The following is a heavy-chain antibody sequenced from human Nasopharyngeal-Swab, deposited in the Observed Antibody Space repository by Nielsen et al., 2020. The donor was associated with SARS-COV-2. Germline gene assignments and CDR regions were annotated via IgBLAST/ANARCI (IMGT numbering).Heavy chain of an antibody. V-gene: IGHV3-11*06. CDR2: ISSSSSYT. CDR3: ARFLDKVDYTYGMDV. Sequence: RQAPGKGLEWVSYISSSSSYTNYADSVKGRFTISRDNAKNSLYLQMNSLRAEDTAVYYCARFLDKVDYTYGMDVWGQGTTVTVSS. J-gene: IGHJ6*02. D-gene: IGHD4-11*01.